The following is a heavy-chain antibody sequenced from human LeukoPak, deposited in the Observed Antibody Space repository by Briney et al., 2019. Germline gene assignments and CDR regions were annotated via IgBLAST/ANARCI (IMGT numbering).Heavy chain of an antibody. Sequence: KPSQTLSLTCIVSGGSISSGDYYWSWIRQPPGKGLEWIGYIYYSGSTYYNPSLKSRVTISVDTSKNQFSLKLSSVTAADTAVYYCARGPGGYCSGGSCYGNAFDIWGQGTMVTVSS. D-gene: IGHD2-15*01. J-gene: IGHJ3*02. V-gene: IGHV4-30-4*01. CDR2: IYYSGST. CDR1: GGSISSGDYY. CDR3: ARGPGGYCSGGSCYGNAFDI.